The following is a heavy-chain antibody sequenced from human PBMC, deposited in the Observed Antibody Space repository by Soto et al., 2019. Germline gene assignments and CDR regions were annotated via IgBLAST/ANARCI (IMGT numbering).Heavy chain of an antibody. CDR1: GCTFSSYA. J-gene: IGHJ4*02. V-gene: IGHV1-69*06. CDR3: VIVLRFLEWLLSPLDY. CDR2: IILIFGTA. D-gene: IGHD3-3*01. Sequence: SVKVSCKASGCTFSSYAISWVRQAPGQGLEWMGGIILIFGTANYAQKFQGRVTITADKSTSTAYMELSSLRAEDTAVYYCVIVLRFLEWLLSPLDYWGQGALVTV.